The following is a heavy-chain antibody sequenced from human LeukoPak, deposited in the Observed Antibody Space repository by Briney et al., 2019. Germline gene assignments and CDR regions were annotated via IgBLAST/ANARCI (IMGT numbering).Heavy chain of an antibody. J-gene: IGHJ5*02. CDR3: ASSRPYYYDSSGYRLDWFDP. V-gene: IGHV1-69*13. CDR2: IIPIFGTA. Sequence: SVKVSCKASGYTFTSYGISWVRQAPGQGLEWMGGIIPIFGTANYAQKFQGRVTITADESTSTAYMELSSLRSEDTAVYYCASSRPYYYDSSGYRLDWFDPWGQGTLVTVSS. D-gene: IGHD3-22*01. CDR1: GYTFTSYG.